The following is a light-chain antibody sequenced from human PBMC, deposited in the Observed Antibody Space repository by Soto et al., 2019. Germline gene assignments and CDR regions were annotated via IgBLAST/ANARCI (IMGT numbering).Light chain of an antibody. CDR2: LNSDGSH. J-gene: IGLJ3*02. CDR3: QTWGTGFRV. V-gene: IGLV4-69*01. Sequence: QSVLTQSPSASASLGASVKLTRTMYSGYSRYAIAWHQQQPEKGPRYLMKLNSDGSHSKGDGIPDRFSGSSSGTERYLPVSSRQSEDEADYYCQTWGTGFRVFGEGTKLTVL. CDR1: SGYSRYA.